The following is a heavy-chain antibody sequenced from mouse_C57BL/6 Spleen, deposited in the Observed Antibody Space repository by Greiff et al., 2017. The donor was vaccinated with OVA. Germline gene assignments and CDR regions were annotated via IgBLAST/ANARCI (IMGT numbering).Heavy chain of an antibody. V-gene: IGHV1-69*01. J-gene: IGHJ4*01. CDR3: SVVATGYYAMDY. Sequence: QVQLKQPGAELVMPGASVKLSCKASGYTFTSYWMHWVKQRPGQGLEWIGEIDPSDSYTNYNQKFKGKSTLTVDKSSSTAYMQLSSLTSEDSAVYYCSVVATGYYAMDYWGQGTSVTVSS. CDR1: GYTFTSYW. D-gene: IGHD1-1*01. CDR2: IDPSDSYT.